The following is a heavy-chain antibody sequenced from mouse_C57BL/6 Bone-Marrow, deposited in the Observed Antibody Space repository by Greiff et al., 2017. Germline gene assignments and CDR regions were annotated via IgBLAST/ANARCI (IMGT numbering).Heavy chain of an antibody. J-gene: IGHJ1*03. Sequence: QVQLQQPGAELVKPGASVKMSCKASGYTFTSYWITWVKQRPGQGLEWIGDIYPGSGSTNYNEKFKSKATLTLDTSSSTAYMQLSSLTSEDSAVYSCARPYFSNYWYFDVWGTGTTVTVSS. CDR2: IYPGSGST. V-gene: IGHV1-55*01. CDR3: ARPYFSNYWYFDV. CDR1: GYTFTSYW. D-gene: IGHD2-5*01.